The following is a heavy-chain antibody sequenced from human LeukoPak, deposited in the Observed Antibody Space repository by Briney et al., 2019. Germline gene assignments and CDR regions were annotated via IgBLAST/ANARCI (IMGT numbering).Heavy chain of an antibody. CDR1: GGSISSGGYY. V-gene: IGHV4-31*03. Sequence: SQTLSLTCTVSGGSISSGGYYWSWIRQHPGKGPEWIGYIYYSGSTYYNPSLKSRVTISVDTSKNQFSLKLSSVTAADTAVYYCASAGSGYDYFLGWGQGTLVTVSS. D-gene: IGHD5-12*01. J-gene: IGHJ4*02. CDR2: IYYSGST. CDR3: ASAGSGYDYFLG.